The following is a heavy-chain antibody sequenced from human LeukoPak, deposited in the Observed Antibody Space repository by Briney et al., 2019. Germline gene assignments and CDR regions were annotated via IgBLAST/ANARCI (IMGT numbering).Heavy chain of an antibody. V-gene: IGHV4-59*12. CDR2: LYYMRGA. Sequence: SETLSLTCTVSGGSINSYYWNWSRQPPGKGVEWIGNLYYMRGAWYKSSLKSRVTTSVDKSKNQFSLKLSSVTAADTAVYYCAINLAAAGTYAFDIWGQGTMVTVSS. D-gene: IGHD6-13*01. CDR3: AINLAAAGTYAFDI. J-gene: IGHJ3*02. CDR1: GGSINSYY.